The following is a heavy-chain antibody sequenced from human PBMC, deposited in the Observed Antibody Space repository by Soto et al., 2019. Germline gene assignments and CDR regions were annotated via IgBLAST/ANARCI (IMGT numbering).Heavy chain of an antibody. Sequence: SETLSLTCTVSGGSISSSSYYWGWIRQPPGKGLEWIGSIYYSGSTYYNPSLKSRVTISVDTCKNQFSLKLSSVTAADTAVYYCERLTGTKPFDYWGQGTLVTVSS. D-gene: IGHD1-7*01. CDR3: ERLTGTKPFDY. V-gene: IGHV4-39*01. J-gene: IGHJ4*02. CDR2: IYYSGST. CDR1: GGSISSSSYY.